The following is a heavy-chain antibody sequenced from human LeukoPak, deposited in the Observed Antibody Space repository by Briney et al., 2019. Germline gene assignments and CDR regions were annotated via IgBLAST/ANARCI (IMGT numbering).Heavy chain of an antibody. Sequence: SVKVSCKASGGTFSSYAISWVRQASGQGLEWMGGIIPIFGTANYAQKFQGRVTITADESTSTAYMELSSLRSEDTAVYYCARAGYDSSGFDPWGQGTLVTVSS. CDR2: IIPIFGTA. CDR3: ARAGYDSSGFDP. V-gene: IGHV1-69*13. CDR1: GGTFSSYA. D-gene: IGHD3-22*01. J-gene: IGHJ5*02.